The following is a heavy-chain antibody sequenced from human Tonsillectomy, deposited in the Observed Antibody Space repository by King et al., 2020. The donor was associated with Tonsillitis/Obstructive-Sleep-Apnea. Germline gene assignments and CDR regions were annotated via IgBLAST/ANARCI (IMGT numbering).Heavy chain of an antibody. V-gene: IGHV5-51*01. Sequence: QLVQSGAEVKKPGESLKISCKGSGYSFTNYWIGWVRQMPGKGLEWMGIIYPGDSDTRYSPSFQGQVIISADKSINTAYLQWSSLKASDTAMYYCARHWSDTNTYYYYGRDVWGQGTTVTVSS. CDR2: IYPGDSDT. D-gene: IGHD3-3*01. J-gene: IGHJ6*02. CDR3: ARHWSDTNTYYYYGRDV. CDR1: GYSFTNYW.